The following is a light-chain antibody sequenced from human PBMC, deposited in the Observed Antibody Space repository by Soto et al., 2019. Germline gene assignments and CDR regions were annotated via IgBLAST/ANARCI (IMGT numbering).Light chain of an antibody. J-gene: IGKJ1*01. V-gene: IGKV4-1*01. CDR1: QSVLFTSNNKNY. CDR3: QQYGSSPRT. Sequence: IVMTQSPDSLAVSLGERATINCESSQSVLFTSNNKNYLAWYQQKPGQAPRPLIYDASNRATGVPDRFSGSGSGTDFTLTISRLEPEDFAVYYCQQYGSSPRTFGQGTKVDI. CDR2: DAS.